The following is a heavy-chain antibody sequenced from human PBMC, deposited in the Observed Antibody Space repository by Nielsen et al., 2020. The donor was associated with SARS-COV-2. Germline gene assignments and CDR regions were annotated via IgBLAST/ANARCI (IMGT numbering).Heavy chain of an antibody. D-gene: IGHD4-17*01. J-gene: IGHJ6*03. CDR1: GDSVSSSSAA. V-gene: IGHV6-1*01. Sequence: SQTLSLTCAISGDSVSSSSAAWNWSRQSPSRGLEWLGRTYYRSKWYNDYAVSVKRRITINPDTSKNQFSLHLNSVTPEDTAVYYCARARGAYGDYYYYYYTDVWGKGTTVTVSS. CDR2: TYYRSKWYN. CDR3: ARARGAYGDYYYYYYTDV.